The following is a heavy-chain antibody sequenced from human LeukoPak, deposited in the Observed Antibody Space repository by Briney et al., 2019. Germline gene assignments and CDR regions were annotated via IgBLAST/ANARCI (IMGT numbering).Heavy chain of an antibody. CDR3: AKDLLRDRWFGES. J-gene: IGHJ5*02. V-gene: IGHV3-30*02. CDR2: IRYEGSSK. Sequence: GGSLRLSCAASGFTFSSYGMHWVRQAPDKGLEWEAFIRYEGSSKYYADSVRGRFTISRDNSKNTLYLQMDSLRPEDTAVYYCAKDLLRDRWFGESWGQGTLVTVSS. CDR1: GFTFSSYG. D-gene: IGHD3-10*01.